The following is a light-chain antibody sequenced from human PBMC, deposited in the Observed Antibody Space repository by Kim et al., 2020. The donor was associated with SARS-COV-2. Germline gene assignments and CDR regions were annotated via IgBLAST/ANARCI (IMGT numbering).Light chain of an antibody. J-gene: IGLJ2*01. Sequence: SSELTQPPSISVAPGQTAAITCSGNKLGDKYAYWYQQKPGQSPILVIYQDRKRPSGIPERFSGSNSGNTVTLRISGTQAMDEADYYCQAWDSSSAVFGGG. CDR2: QDR. CDR1: KLGDKY. CDR3: QAWDSSSAV. V-gene: IGLV3-1*01.